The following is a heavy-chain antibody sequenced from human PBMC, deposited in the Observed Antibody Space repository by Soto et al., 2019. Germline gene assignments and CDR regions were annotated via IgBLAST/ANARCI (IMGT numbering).Heavy chain of an antibody. V-gene: IGHV1-18*04. Sequence: XPVKVACKASGYPFTSYGIIWVRQAPGQGLEWMGWISAYNGNTNYAQKLQGRVTMTTDTSTSTAYMELRSLRSDDTAVYYCARDRTVAGDTFSYYYYYGMDVWGQGTTVTVSS. CDR1: GYPFTSYG. D-gene: IGHD6-19*01. CDR3: ARDRTVAGDTFSYYYYYGMDV. J-gene: IGHJ6*02. CDR2: ISAYNGNT.